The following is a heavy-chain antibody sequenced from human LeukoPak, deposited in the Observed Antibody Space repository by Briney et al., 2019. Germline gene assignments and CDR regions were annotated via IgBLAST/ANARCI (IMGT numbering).Heavy chain of an antibody. CDR1: GYSFTSYW. J-gene: IGHJ4*02. Sequence: GESLKISCKGSGYSFTSYWIGWVRQMPGKGLEWMGIIYPGDSDTRYSPSFQGQVTISADKSISTAYLQWSSLKASDTAMYYCATLYCSSTSCSKAFDYWGQGTLVTVSS. CDR2: IYPGDSDT. D-gene: IGHD2-2*01. V-gene: IGHV5-51*01. CDR3: ATLYCSSTSCSKAFDY.